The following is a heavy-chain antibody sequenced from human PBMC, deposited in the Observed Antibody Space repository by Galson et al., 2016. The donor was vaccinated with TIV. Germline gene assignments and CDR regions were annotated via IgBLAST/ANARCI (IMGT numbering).Heavy chain of an antibody. CDR1: GYPFSSWW. J-gene: IGHJ6*02. D-gene: IGHD3-16*01. V-gene: IGHV5-51*01. Sequence: QSGAEVKKPGEALKISCKGSGYPFSSWWIAWVRQMPGKGLEWMGKIDPDDSETRYSPSFQGQVTISVDKSTRTAFLQWRSLKASDTGMYYCARQAGGGYGVDVWGPGTTVIVS. CDR2: IDPDDSET. CDR3: ARQAGGGYGVDV.